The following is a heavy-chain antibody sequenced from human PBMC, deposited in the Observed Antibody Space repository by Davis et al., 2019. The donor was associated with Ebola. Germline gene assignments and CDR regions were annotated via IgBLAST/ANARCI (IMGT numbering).Heavy chain of an antibody. CDR3: ARGWLRTSFDY. Sequence: PSETLSLTCAISGDSVSSGSGGWNWIRQSPSRGLEWLGRTYFSSKWYNDYAESVKTRITINPDTSKNQFSLQLNSVTPEDTAVYYCARGWLRTSFDYWGQGTLVTVSS. V-gene: IGHV6-1*01. CDR2: TYFSSKWYN. CDR1: GDSVSSGSGG. J-gene: IGHJ4*02. D-gene: IGHD6-19*01.